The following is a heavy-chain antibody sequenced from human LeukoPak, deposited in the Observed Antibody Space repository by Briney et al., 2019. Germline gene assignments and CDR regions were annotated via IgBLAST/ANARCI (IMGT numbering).Heavy chain of an antibody. D-gene: IGHD5-18*01. CDR1: GFIVSNYY. Sequence: GGSLRLSCAASGFIVSNYYMNWVRQAPGKGLEWVSVIYSGGTTHHADSVKGRFTISRDNAKNSLYLQINSLRDEDTAVYYCARAVSGYIYGYGYWGQGTLVTVSS. CDR3: ARAVSGYIYGYGY. V-gene: IGHV3-53*01. J-gene: IGHJ4*02. CDR2: IYSGGTT.